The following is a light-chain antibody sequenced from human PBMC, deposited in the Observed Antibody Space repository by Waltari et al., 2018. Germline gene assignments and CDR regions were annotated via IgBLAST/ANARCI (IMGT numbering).Light chain of an antibody. CDR1: GSYVGHYNP. CDR2: DYN. CDR3: CSYAGSYTWV. J-gene: IGLJ3*02. V-gene: IGLV2-23*01. Sequence: QSALTQPASVSGSPGQSVTIPCTGTGSYVGHYNPVSWYQQHPGKAPKLMIFDYNRRPSGVSDRFSCSKSDNTASLTLSGVQAEDEADYYCCSYAGSYTWVFGGGTKLTVL.